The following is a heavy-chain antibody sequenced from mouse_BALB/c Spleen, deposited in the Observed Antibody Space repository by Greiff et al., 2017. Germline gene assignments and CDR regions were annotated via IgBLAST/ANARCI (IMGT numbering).Heavy chain of an antibody. V-gene: IGHV1S135*01. D-gene: IGHD1-1*01. CDR1: GYSFTDYN. CDR3: ARRLGTVVPNWYFDV. CDR2: IDPYNGGT. J-gene: IGHJ1*01. Sequence: VQLKQSGPELVKPGASVKVSCKASGYSFTDYNMYWVKQSHGKSLEWIGYIDPYNGGTSYNQKFKGKATLTVDKSSSTAFMHLNSLTSEDYAVYYCARRLGTVVPNWYFDVWGAGTTVTVSS.